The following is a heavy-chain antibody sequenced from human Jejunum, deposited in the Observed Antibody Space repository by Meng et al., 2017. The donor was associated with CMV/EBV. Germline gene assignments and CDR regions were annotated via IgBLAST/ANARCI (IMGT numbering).Heavy chain of an antibody. CDR3: AKEMTTPAAGTVGFDY. Sequence: TFSNYAMSWVRQAPGKGLEWVSVFGGSGGSTYYADSVRGRFTISRDNSKNTLYLQMNNLRAEDTALYYCAKEMTTPAAGTVGFDYWAQGARVTVSS. CDR1: TFSNYA. J-gene: IGHJ4*02. D-gene: IGHD6-13*01. V-gene: IGHV3-23*01. CDR2: FGGSGGST.